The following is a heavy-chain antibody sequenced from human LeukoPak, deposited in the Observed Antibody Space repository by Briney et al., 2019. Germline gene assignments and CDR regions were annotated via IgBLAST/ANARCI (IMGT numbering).Heavy chain of an antibody. CDR3: ARAQYYDSSGYYYEDYFQH. CDR1: GFTFSSYS. V-gene: IGHV3-48*02. Sequence: GRSLRLSCAASGFTFSSYSMNWVRQAPGKGLEWISYISSSTSTIYYADSVKGRFTISRDNAKNSLYLQMNSLRDEDTAVYYCARAQYYDSSGYYYEDYFQHWGQGTLVTVSS. J-gene: IGHJ1*01. CDR2: ISSSTSTI. D-gene: IGHD3-22*01.